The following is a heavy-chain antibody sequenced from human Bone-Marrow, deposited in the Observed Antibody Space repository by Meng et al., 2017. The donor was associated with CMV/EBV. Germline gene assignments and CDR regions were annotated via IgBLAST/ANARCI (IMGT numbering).Heavy chain of an antibody. Sequence: GESLKISCVASGFNFSDYSMTWVRQPPGKGLEWVASIKGDGSEKQYVDSVRGRFTISRDNAKRSLYLQMNRLRVEDTGVYYCARLGNNYYGMDVWGQGTTVTVSS. CDR3: ARLGNNYYGMDV. CDR1: GFNFSDYS. J-gene: IGHJ6*02. CDR2: IKGDGSEK. V-gene: IGHV3-7*01. D-gene: IGHD4-23*01.